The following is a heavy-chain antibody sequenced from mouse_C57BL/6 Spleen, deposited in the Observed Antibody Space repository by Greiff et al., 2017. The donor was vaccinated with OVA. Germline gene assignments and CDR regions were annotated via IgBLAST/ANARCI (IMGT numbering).Heavy chain of an antibody. CDR2: ISSGSSTI. CDR3: ARGVGTDYFDY. CDR1: GFTFSDYG. J-gene: IGHJ2*01. V-gene: IGHV5-17*01. D-gene: IGHD4-1*01. Sequence: EVQRVESGGGLVKPGGSLKLSCAASGFTFSDYGMHWVRQAPEKGLEWVAYISSGSSTIYYADTVKGRFTISRDNAKNTLFLQMTSLRSEDTAMYYCARGVGTDYFDYWGQGTTLTVSS.